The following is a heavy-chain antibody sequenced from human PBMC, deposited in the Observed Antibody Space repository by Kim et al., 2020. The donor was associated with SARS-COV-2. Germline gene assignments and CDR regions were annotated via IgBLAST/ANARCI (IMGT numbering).Heavy chain of an antibody. Sequence: ASVKVSCKASGYTFTSYAMHWVRQAPGQRLEWMGWINTGNGNTKYSQKFQGRVTITRDTSASTAYMELSSLRSEDTAVYYCARGGLLWFGELLSLLFDYWGQGTLVTVSS. CDR1: GYTFTSYA. CDR3: ARGGLLWFGELLSLLFDY. CDR2: INTGNGNT. D-gene: IGHD3-10*01. V-gene: IGHV1-3*04. J-gene: IGHJ4*02.